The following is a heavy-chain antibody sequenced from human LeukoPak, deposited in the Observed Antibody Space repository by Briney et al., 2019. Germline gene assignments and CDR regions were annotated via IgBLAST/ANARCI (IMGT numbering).Heavy chain of an antibody. CDR2: IYYSGST. Sequence: SETLSLTCTVSGGSISSSSYYWGWIRQPPGKGLEWIGSIYYSGSTYYNPSLKSRVTISLDTSKNQFSLKLSSVTAADTAVYYCARGQAHRYSGSLSDAFDIWGQGTMVTVSS. D-gene: IGHD1-26*01. J-gene: IGHJ3*02. CDR3: ARGQAHRYSGSLSDAFDI. CDR1: GGSISSSSYY. V-gene: IGHV4-39*07.